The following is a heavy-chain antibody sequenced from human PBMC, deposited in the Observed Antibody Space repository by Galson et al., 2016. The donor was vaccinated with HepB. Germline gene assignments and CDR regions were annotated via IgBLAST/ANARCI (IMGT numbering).Heavy chain of an antibody. Sequence: PALVKPTQTLTLTCPFSGFSLSTNGVGVGWIRQPPGKALEWVALIFWDDDQRYSPSLKNRLTITKDTSKNQVVLTMTNMDPVDTATYYCAHRPPTAVGGTYCFDHWGQGTLVTVSS. J-gene: IGHJ4*02. D-gene: IGHD2-15*01. CDR1: GFSLSTNGVG. V-gene: IGHV2-5*02. CDR3: AHRPPTAVGGTYCFDH. CDR2: IFWDDDQ.